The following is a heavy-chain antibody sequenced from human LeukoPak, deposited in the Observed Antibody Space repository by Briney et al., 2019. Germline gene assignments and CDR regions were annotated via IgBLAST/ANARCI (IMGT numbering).Heavy chain of an antibody. V-gene: IGHV4-30-4*01. J-gene: IGHJ4*02. Sequence: SQTLSLTCTVSGGSIRSGDYSWSWIRQPPGKGLEWIGYIYYSGSTYYNPSLKSRVTISGDTSKNQFSLNLSSVTAADTAVYYCATDRARGGDSYDYWGQGTLVTVSS. CDR1: GGSIRSGDYS. CDR2: IYYSGST. D-gene: IGHD3-10*01. CDR3: ATDRARGGDSYDY.